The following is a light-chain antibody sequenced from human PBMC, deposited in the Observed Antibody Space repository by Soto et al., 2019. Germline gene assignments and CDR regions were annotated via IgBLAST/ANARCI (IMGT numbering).Light chain of an antibody. Sequence: EIVLTQSSGTLFLYPGERGNLXCRASQSVSSSYLAWYQQEPGQAPRLLIYGASSRAHGSPDRFSGSGSVTDFTRTISRLEPEDFAVYYGQQYGSSPWTFGQGTKVDIK. CDR1: QSVSSSY. CDR2: GAS. J-gene: IGKJ1*01. CDR3: QQYGSSPWT. V-gene: IGKV3-20*01.